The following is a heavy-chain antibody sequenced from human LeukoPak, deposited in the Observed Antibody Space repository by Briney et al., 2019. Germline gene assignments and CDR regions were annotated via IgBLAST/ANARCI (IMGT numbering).Heavy chain of an antibody. Sequence: ASVKVSCKASGYTFTSYGISWVRQAPGQGLEWMGWISAYNGNTNYAQKLQGRVTMTTDTSTSTAYMELRSLRSDDTAVYYCARDPSRVRFLEWLPFDYCGQGTLVTDSS. V-gene: IGHV1-18*01. CDR1: GYTFTSYG. D-gene: IGHD3-3*01. CDR3: ARDPSRVRFLEWLPFDY. J-gene: IGHJ4*02. CDR2: ISAYNGNT.